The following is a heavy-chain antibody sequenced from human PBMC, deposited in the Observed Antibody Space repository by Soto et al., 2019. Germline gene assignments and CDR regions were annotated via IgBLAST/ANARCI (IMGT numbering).Heavy chain of an antibody. CDR1: GFTFSSYG. J-gene: IGHJ6*02. CDR3: AVQTGYHQSTYYYGMDV. CDR2: IWYDGSNK. D-gene: IGHD3-9*01. V-gene: IGHV3-33*01. Sequence: QVQLVESGGGVVQPGRSLRLSCAASGFTFSSYGMHWVRQAPGKGLEWVAVIWYDGSNKYYADSVKGRFTISRDNSKNTLYLQMNSLRAEDTAVYYCAVQTGYHQSTYYYGMDVWGQGTTVTVSS.